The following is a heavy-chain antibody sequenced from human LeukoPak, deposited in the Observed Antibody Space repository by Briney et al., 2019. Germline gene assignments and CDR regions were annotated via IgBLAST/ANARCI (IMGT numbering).Heavy chain of an antibody. V-gene: IGHV3-21*01. J-gene: IGHJ3*02. CDR1: GFTFSSYC. D-gene: IGHD3-22*01. Sequence: GSLRLSCAASGFTFSSYCMKWVRQAPGKGLEWVSSISSSSSYIYYADSVKGRFTISRDNAKNSLYLQMNSLRAEDTAVYYCARTYYDSSVGGYAFDIWGQGTMVTVSS. CDR3: ARTYYDSSVGGYAFDI. CDR2: ISSSSSYI.